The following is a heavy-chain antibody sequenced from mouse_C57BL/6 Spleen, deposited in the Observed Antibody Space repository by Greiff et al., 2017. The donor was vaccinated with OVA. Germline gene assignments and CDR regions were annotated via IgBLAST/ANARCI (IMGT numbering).Heavy chain of an antibody. CDR2: ISSGSSTI. V-gene: IGHV5-17*01. CDR3: ARGTLYYAMDY. CDR1: GFTFSDYG. D-gene: IGHD3-3*01. Sequence: EVKLMESGGGLVKPGGSLKLSCAASGFTFSDYGMHWVRQAPEKGLEWVAYISSGSSTIYYADTVKGRFTISRDNAKNTLFLQMTSLRSEDTAMYYCARGTLYYAMDYWGQGTSVTVSS. J-gene: IGHJ4*01.